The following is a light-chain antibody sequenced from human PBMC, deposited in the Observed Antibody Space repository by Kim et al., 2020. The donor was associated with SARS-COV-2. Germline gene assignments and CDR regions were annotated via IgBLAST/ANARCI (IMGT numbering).Light chain of an antibody. CDR2: DNN. J-gene: IGLJ3*02. CDR3: GTWDSSLSAGV. CDR1: SSNIGNNY. V-gene: IGLV1-51*01. Sequence: GQTVTTSSSGSSSNIGNNYVSWYQQLPGTAPKLLIYDNNKRPSGIPDRFSGSKSGTSATLGITGLQTGDEADYYCGTWDSSLSAGVFGGGTKLTVL.